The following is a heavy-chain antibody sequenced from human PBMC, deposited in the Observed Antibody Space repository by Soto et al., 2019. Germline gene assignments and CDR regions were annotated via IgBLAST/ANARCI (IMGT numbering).Heavy chain of an antibody. V-gene: IGHV4-59*01. CDR1: GGSISDYQ. Sequence: QVQLQESGPGLVRPSETLSLTCSVSGGSISDYQWNWIRQSPGKGLEWIRYIYYSGRTNYNPSLKSRVTISLDTFTKQFSLRLRSVTAADTAVYYCARMRGLGEISSYFDYWRQGTLVTVSS. J-gene: IGHJ4*02. CDR3: ARMRGLGEISSYFDY. D-gene: IGHD3-16*02. CDR2: IYYSGRT.